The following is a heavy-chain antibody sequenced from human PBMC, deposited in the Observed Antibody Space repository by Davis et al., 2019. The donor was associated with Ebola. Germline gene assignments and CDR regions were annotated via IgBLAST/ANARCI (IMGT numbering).Heavy chain of an antibody. Sequence: PSETLSLTSAFYGGSFSGYYWNWIRQPPGKGLEWIGEINHGGSTSYNPSLKSRVTMSVDTTKNQLSLKMTSLTAADTAVYYCARGSNSYVSAIGATRSVLLDPWGQGTLVTVSS. V-gene: IGHV4-34*01. CDR1: GGSFSGYY. J-gene: IGHJ5*02. D-gene: IGHD4/OR15-4a*01. CDR3: ARGSNSYVSAIGATRSVLLDP. CDR2: INHGGST.